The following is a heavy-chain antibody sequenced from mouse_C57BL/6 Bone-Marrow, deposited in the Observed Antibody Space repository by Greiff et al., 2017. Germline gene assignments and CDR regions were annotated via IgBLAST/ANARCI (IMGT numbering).Heavy chain of an antibody. CDR3: TYFDGSYFDF. CDR1: GFNIKDDY. J-gene: IGHJ2*01. Sequence: EVKLVQSGAELVRPGASVKLSCTASGFNIKDDYIHWVKQRPEQGLEWIGWIDPEIGDTEYASKFQGKATITSDTSSNAAYLQLSSLTSEDTAVYCCTYFDGSYFDFWDRGTALTVAS. D-gene: IGHD1-1*02. CDR2: IDPEIGDT. V-gene: IGHV14-4*01.